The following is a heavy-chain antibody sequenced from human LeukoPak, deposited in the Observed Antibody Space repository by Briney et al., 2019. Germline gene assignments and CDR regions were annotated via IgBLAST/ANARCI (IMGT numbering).Heavy chain of an antibody. J-gene: IGHJ5*02. CDR1: GGSISSSSYY. Sequence: SETLSLTCTVSGGSISSSSYYWGWIRQPPGKGLEWLGGIYYSGSTYYNPSLKSRVTMSVDTSKNQFSLKLSSVTAADTAVYYCARHGDPYSSSSGGWFDPWGQGTLVTVSS. D-gene: IGHD6-6*01. CDR3: ARHGDPYSSSSGGWFDP. V-gene: IGHV4-39*01. CDR2: IYYSGST.